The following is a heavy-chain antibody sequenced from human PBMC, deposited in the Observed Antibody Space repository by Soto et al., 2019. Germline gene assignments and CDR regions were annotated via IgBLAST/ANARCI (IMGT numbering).Heavy chain of an antibody. CDR3: AKDGPSYCSGGSCYSQDFDY. CDR1: GFTFSSYG. V-gene: IGHV3-30*18. D-gene: IGHD2-15*01. Sequence: QVQLVESGGGVVQPGRSLRLSCAASGFTFSSYGMHWVRQAPGKGLEWVAVISYDGSNKYYADSVKGRFTISRDNSKNTLYLQINSLTAEDTAVYYCAKDGPSYCSGGSCYSQDFDYWGQGSLVSVSS. CDR2: ISYDGSNK. J-gene: IGHJ4*02.